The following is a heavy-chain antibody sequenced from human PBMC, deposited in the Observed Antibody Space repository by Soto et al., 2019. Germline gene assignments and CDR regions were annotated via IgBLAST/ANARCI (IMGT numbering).Heavy chain of an antibody. CDR1: GGSISSGDYY. CDR2: IYYSGST. V-gene: IGHV4-30-4*01. J-gene: IGHJ6*02. CDR3: ARARSGYDYYYGMDV. D-gene: IGHD3-3*01. Sequence: QVQLQESGPGLVKPSQTLSLTCTVSGGSISSGDYYWSWIRQPPGKGLEWIGYIYYSGSTYYNPSLKSRVTISVDTSKNQFSLKLSSVTAADTAVYYCARARSGYDYYYGMDVWGQGTTVTVSS.